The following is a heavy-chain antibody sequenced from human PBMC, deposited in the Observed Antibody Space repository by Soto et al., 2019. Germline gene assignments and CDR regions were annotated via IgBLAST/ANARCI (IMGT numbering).Heavy chain of an antibody. D-gene: IGHD3-10*01. CDR2: IYPGDSDT. CDR1: GYSFTSYW. J-gene: IGHJ6*02. V-gene: IGHV5-51*01. CDR3: ARPIYGSGQAGNYGMDV. Sequence: PGESLKISCKGSGYSFTSYWIGWVRQMPGKGLEWMGIIYPGDSDTRYSPSSQGQVTISADKSISTAYLQWSSLKASDTAMYYCARPIYGSGQAGNYGMDVWGQGTTVTVSS.